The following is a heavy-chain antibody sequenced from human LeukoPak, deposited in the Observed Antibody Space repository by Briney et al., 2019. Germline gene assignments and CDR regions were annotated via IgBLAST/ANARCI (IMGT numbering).Heavy chain of an antibody. D-gene: IGHD5-18*01. CDR2: VNSDGSST. CDR3: ARDLASGYSQTWFDP. Sequence: GGSLRLSCAASGFTFSSYWMHWVRQAPGKGLVWVSRVNSDGSSTSYADSVKGRFTISRDNAKNTLYLQMNSLRAEDTAVYYCARDLASGYSQTWFDPWGQGTLVTVSS. V-gene: IGHV3-74*01. J-gene: IGHJ5*02. CDR1: GFTFSSYW.